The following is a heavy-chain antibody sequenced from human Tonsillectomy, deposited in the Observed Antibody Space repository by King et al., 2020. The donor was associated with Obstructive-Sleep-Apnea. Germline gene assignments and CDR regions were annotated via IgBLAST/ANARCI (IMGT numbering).Heavy chain of an antibody. D-gene: IGHD3-22*01. Sequence: QLVQSGGGVVQPGRSLRLSCAASRFTFRSYGMHWVRQAPGKGLEWVAVIWYDGSNKYYADSVKGRFTISRDNSKNTLYLQMNSLRAEDTAVYYCARNYYDTSAYYYDAFDVWGQGTVVTVSS. J-gene: IGHJ3*01. V-gene: IGHV3-33*01. CDR1: RFTFRSYG. CDR3: ARNYYDTSAYYYDAFDV. CDR2: IWYDGSNK.